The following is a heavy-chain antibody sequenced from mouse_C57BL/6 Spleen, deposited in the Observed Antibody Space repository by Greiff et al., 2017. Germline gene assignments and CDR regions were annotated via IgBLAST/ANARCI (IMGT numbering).Heavy chain of an antibody. D-gene: IGHD1-1*01. CDR1: GYTFTSYW. V-gene: IGHV1-61*01. Sequence: VQLQQPGAELVRPGSSVKLSCKASGYTFTSYWMDWVKQRPGQGLEWIGNIYPSDSETHYNQKFKDKATLTVDKSSSTAYLQLSRLTSEDSAVYYCARSDYYGSSYYAMGCRGQGASVTASS. J-gene: IGHJ4*01. CDR2: IYPSDSET. CDR3: ARSDYYGSSYYAMGC.